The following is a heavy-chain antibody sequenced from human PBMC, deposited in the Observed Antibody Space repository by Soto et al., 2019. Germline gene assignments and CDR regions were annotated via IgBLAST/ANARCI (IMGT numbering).Heavy chain of an antibody. CDR2: ISSSGPTI. V-gene: IGHV3-48*02. CDR3: VRERVATRGWFDP. Sequence: WWSLRLSCSASVFTFSSYSMNWFRQAPGKGLEWVSYISSSGPTIYHADSVKGRFTISRDNAKNSLYLQMNSLRDEDTAVYYCVRERVATRGWFDPWGQGTLVTVAS. CDR1: VFTFSSYS. J-gene: IGHJ5*02. D-gene: IGHD2-15*01.